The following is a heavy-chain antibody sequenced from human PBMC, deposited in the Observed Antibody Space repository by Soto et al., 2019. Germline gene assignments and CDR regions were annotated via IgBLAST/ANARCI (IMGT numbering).Heavy chain of an antibody. D-gene: IGHD4-17*01. CDR2: IWYDGSNK. J-gene: IGHJ4*02. CDR3: ARAMTTVTTFDY. CDR1: GFTFSSYG. Sequence: GGSLRLSCAASGFTFSSYGMHWVRQAPGKGLEWVAVIWYDGSNKYYADSVKGRFTISRDNSKNTLYLQMNSLRAEDTAVYYCARAMTTVTTFDYWGQGTMVTVSS. V-gene: IGHV3-33*01.